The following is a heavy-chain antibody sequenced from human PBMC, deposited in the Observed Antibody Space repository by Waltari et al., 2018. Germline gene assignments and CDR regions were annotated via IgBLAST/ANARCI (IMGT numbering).Heavy chain of an antibody. CDR3: AKEGRLSGYDVYYFDY. Sequence: QVQLVESGGGVVQPGGSLRLSCAASGFTFSSYGMHWVRQAPGKGLEWVAFILYDGSNKYYADSVKGRFTISRDNSKNTLYLQMNSLRAEDTAVYYCAKEGRLSGYDVYYFDYWGQGTLVTVSS. CDR1: GFTFSSYG. CDR2: ILYDGSNK. D-gene: IGHD5-12*01. J-gene: IGHJ4*02. V-gene: IGHV3-30*02.